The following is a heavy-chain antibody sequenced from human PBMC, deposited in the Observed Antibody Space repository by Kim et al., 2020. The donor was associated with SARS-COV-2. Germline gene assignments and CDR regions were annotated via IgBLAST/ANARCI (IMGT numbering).Heavy chain of an antibody. V-gene: IGHV3-7*03. D-gene: IGHD3-10*01. CDR2: IKQDGSEK. Sequence: GGSLRLSCAASGFTFSSYWMSWVRQAPGKGLEWVANIKQDGSEKYYVDSVKGRFTISRDNAKNSLYLQMNSLRAEDTAVYYCARVGSGGYYYGMDVWGQGTTVTVSS. J-gene: IGHJ6*02. CDR3: ARVGSGGYYYGMDV. CDR1: GFTFSSYW.